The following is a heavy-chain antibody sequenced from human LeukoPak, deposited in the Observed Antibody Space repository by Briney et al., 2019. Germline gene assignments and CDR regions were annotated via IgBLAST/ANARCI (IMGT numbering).Heavy chain of an antibody. D-gene: IGHD6-6*01. V-gene: IGHV4-39*07. Sequence: SETLSLTCTVSGGSISSSSYYWGWIRQPPGKGLEWIATINYSGTTHYNPSLKSRVTISVDTSKNQFSLKLSSVTAADTAVYYCARAARGPVDYWGQGTLVTVSS. CDR1: GGSISSSSYY. CDR2: INYSGTT. CDR3: ARAARGPVDY. J-gene: IGHJ4*02.